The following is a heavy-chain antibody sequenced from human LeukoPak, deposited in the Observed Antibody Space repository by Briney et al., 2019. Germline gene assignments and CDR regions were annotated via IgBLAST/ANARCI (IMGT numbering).Heavy chain of an antibody. CDR3: ALYPHSSGSDY. CDR2: IYYSGST. D-gene: IGHD3-22*01. V-gene: IGHV4-59*12. Sequence: SETLSLTCTVSGGSIISYYWSWIRQPPGKGLEWIGYIYYSGSTNYNPSLKSRVTISVDTSKNQFSLKLSSVTAADTAVYYCALYPHSSGSDYWGQGTLVTVSS. CDR1: GGSIISYY. J-gene: IGHJ4*02.